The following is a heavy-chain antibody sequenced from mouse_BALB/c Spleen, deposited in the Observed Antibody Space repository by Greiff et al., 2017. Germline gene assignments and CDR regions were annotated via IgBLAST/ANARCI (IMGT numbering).Heavy chain of an antibody. J-gene: IGHJ3*01. V-gene: IGHV2-2*02. Sequence: VMLVESGPGLVQPSQSLSITCTVSGFSLTSYGVHWVRQSPGKGLEWLGVIWSGGSTDYNAAFISRLSISKDNSKSQVFFKMNSLQANDTAIYYCARKDGYYRSWFAYWGQGTLVTVSA. CDR2: IWSGGST. CDR3: ARKDGYYRSWFAY. CDR1: GFSLTSYG. D-gene: IGHD2-3*01.